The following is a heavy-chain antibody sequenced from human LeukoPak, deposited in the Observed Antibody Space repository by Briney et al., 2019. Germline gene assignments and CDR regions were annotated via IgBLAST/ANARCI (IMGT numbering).Heavy chain of an antibody. CDR3: AKGLLMYSSGWPLDY. Sequence: GGSLRLSCAASGFTFSSYAMSWVRQAPGKGLEWVSAISGSGGSTYYADSVKGRFTISRDNSKNTLYLQMNSLRAEDTAVYYCAKGLLMYSSGWPLDYWGQGTLVTVSS. J-gene: IGHJ4*02. V-gene: IGHV3-23*01. CDR2: ISGSGGST. CDR1: GFTFSSYA. D-gene: IGHD6-19*01.